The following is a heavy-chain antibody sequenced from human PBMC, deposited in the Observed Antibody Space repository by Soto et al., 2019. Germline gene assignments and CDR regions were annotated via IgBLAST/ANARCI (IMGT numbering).Heavy chain of an antibody. J-gene: IGHJ6*02. V-gene: IGHV3-30-3*01. Sequence: PGGSLRLSCAASGFTFSDYYMSWIRQAPGKGLEWVAVISYDGSNKYYADSVKGRFTISRDNSKNTLYLQMNSLRAEDTAVYYCARYLRLGYCSSTSCYKYYYYGMDVWGLGTTVTVSS. D-gene: IGHD2-2*02. CDR3: ARYLRLGYCSSTSCYKYYYYGMDV. CDR2: ISYDGSNK. CDR1: GFTFSDYY.